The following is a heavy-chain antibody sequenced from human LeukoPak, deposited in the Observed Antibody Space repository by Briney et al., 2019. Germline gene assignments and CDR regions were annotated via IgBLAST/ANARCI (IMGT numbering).Heavy chain of an antibody. V-gene: IGHV1-69*05. J-gene: IGHJ6*03. D-gene: IGHD3-22*01. Sequence: SVKVSCKASGGTFSSYAISWVRQAPGQGLEWMGGIIPIFGTANYAQKFQGRVTITTDESTSTAYMELSSLRSEDTAVYYCARDPLPYYDSSGYRSYYYYMDVWGKGTTVTVSS. CDR3: ARDPLPYYDSSGYRSYYYYMDV. CDR1: GGTFSSYA. CDR2: IIPIFGTA.